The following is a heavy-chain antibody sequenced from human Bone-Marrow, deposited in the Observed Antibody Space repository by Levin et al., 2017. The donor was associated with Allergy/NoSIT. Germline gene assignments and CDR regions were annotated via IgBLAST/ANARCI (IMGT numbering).Heavy chain of an antibody. Sequence: HSGGSLRLSCEVSGFTFRSYCMSWVRQAPGKGLEWVSAISETGGTTYYADSVRGRFTISRDNSRSTLYLQMDTLRADDTAVYYCAKGDTPMLSGRYYYYYYAMDVWGQGTTVTVSS. D-gene: IGHD5-18*01. CDR1: GFTFRSYC. J-gene: IGHJ6*02. V-gene: IGHV3-23*01. CDR3: AKGDTPMLSGRYYYYYYAMDV. CDR2: ISETGGTT.